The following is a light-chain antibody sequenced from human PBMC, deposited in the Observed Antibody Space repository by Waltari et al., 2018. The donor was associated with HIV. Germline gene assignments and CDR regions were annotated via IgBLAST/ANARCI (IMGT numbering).Light chain of an antibody. V-gene: IGLV2-14*01. J-gene: IGLJ1*01. CDR3: SSYRSSSTLEV. CDR1: SSDVGGYNY. CDR2: EVS. Sequence: QSALTQPASVSGSPGQSITISCTGTSSDVGGYNYVSWYQQHPGKAPKLMIYEVSNRPSGVSNRFSGSKSVNTASLTISGLKAEDEADYYCSSYRSSSTLEVFGTGTKVTVL.